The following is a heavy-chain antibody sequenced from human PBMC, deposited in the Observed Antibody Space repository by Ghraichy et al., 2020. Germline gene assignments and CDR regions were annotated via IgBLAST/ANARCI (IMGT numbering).Heavy chain of an antibody. V-gene: IGHV3-53*01. CDR2: IYRSGNT. Sequence: GGSLRLSCAVSGFTVSSNDMAWVRQAPGKGLEWVSVIYRSGNTFHADSVKGRFTMSRDSPENMVYLQMNSLRAEDTAVYYCASIRSSGYWGQGTLVTVSS. J-gene: IGHJ4*02. CDR3: ASIRSSGY. D-gene: IGHD6-6*01. CDR1: GFTVSSND.